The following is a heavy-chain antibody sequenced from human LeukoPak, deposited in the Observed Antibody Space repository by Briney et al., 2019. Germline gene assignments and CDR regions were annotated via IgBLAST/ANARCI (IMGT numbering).Heavy chain of an antibody. V-gene: IGHV1-18*01. J-gene: IGHJ4*02. CDR3: ARGDDYVWGSYRADY. Sequence: ASVKVSCKASGYTFTSYGISWVRQAPGQGLEWMGWISAYNGNTNYAQKLQGRVTMTTDTSTSTAYMELRSLRSDDTAVYYCARGDDYVWGSYRADYWGQGTLVTVSS. D-gene: IGHD3-16*02. CDR2: ISAYNGNT. CDR1: GYTFTSYG.